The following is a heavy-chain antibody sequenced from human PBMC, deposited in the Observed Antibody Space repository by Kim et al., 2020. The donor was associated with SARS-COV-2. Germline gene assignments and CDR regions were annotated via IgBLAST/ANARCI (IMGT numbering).Heavy chain of an antibody. D-gene: IGHD1-1*01. CDR3: AKLGDAYNSGLDY. Sequence: GGSLRLSCAASGFTFSSYAMSWVRQAPGKGLEWVSAISGSGGSTYYADSVKGRFTISRDNSKNTLYLQMNSLRAEGTAVYYCAKLGDAYNSGLDYWGQGTLVTVSS. J-gene: IGHJ4*02. CDR1: GFTFSSYA. V-gene: IGHV3-23*01. CDR2: ISGSGGST.